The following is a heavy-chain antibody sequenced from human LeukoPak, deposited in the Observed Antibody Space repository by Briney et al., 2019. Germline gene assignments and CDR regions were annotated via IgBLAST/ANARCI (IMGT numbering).Heavy chain of an antibody. CDR3: TTVRYSSSSARGY. V-gene: IGHV3-15*01. J-gene: IGHJ4*02. CDR1: GFTFSNAW. CDR2: IKSKTDGGTT. D-gene: IGHD6-6*01. Sequence: GGSLRLSCAASGFTFSNAWMSWVRQAPGKGLEWVGRIKSKTDGGTTDYAAPVKGRSTISRDDSKNTLYLQMNSLKTEDTAVYYCTTVRYSSSSARGYWGQGTLVTVSS.